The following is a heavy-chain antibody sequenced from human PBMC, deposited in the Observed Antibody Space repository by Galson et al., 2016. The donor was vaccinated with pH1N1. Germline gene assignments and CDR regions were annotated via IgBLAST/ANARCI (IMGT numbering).Heavy chain of an antibody. D-gene: IGHD1-26*01. CDR2: FDPEDDEP. V-gene: IGHV1-24*01. CDR3: ATEYRGSYYVPRYFDL. Sequence: SVKVSCKVPGYTLSELVIHWVRQTPGKGLEWMGGFDPEDDEPFYAQTFGGRVTMTQDTSTDTAYMQLSSLTSDDAAVYYCATEYRGSYYVPRYFDLWGLGTLVSVFS. CDR1: GYTLSELV. J-gene: IGHJ2*01.